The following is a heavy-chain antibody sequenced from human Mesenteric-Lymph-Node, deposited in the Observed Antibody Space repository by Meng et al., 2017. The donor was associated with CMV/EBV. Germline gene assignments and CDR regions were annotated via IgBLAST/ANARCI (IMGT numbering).Heavy chain of an antibody. CDR1: GGSISSSSYY. CDR3: ARNTPGIAAAVNYFDY. Sequence: SETLSLTCTVSGGSISSSSYYWGWIRQPPGKGLEWIGSIYYSGSTYSNPSLKSRVTISVDTSKNQFSLKLSSVTAADTAVYYCARNTPGIAAAVNYFDYWGQGTLVTVSS. CDR2: IYYSGST. D-gene: IGHD6-13*01. J-gene: IGHJ4*02. V-gene: IGHV4-39*07.